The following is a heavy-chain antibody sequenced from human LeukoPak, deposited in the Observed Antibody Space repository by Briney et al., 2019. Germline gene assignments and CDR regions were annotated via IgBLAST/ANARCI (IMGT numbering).Heavy chain of an antibody. D-gene: IGHD5-12*01. CDR3: AREALGLKIFDY. CDR2: IYYSGST. CDR1: GVSISSYY. J-gene: IGHJ4*02. V-gene: IGHV4-59*01. Sequence: SETLSLTCTVSGVSISSYYWSWIRQPPGKGLEWIGYIYYSGSTNYNPSLKSRVTISVDTSKIQFSLKLSSVTAADTAVYYCAREALGLKIFDYWGQGTLVTVSS.